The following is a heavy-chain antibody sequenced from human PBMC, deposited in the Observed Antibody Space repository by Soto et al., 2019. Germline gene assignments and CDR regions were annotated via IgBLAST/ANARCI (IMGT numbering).Heavy chain of an antibody. J-gene: IGHJ4*02. CDR1: GFTFSNSW. V-gene: IGHV3-7*05. D-gene: IGHD6-13*01. CDR2: IKQDGSVK. Sequence: PGGSLRLSCTASGFTFSNSWMSWVRQAPGKGLEWVANIKQDGSVKNYADSVKGRFTISRDNSKNTLYLQMNSLRAEDTAVYYCAKDQGSSWYEIDYWGQGTLVTVSS. CDR3: AKDQGSSWYEIDY.